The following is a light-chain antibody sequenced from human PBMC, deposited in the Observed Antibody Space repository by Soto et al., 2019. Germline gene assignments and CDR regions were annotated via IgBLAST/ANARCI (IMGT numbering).Light chain of an antibody. J-gene: IGKJ4*01. Sequence: EIVLTQSPGTLSLSPGERATLSCRASQSVSSSYLAWYQQKPGQAPRLLIYGASSRATGLPDRFSGSGSGTDFTLTISRLEPEDVAVYYCQQYGSSPALTFGGGTKVEIK. V-gene: IGKV3-20*01. CDR1: QSVSSSY. CDR3: QQYGSSPALT. CDR2: GAS.